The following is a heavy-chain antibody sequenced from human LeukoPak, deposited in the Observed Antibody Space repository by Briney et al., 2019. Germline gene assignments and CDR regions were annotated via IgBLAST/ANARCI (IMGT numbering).Heavy chain of an antibody. CDR3: AELGITMIGGV. D-gene: IGHD3-10*02. Sequence: GGSLRLSCAASGFTFSSYEMNWVRQAPGKGLEWVSSISSSSSYIYYADSVKGRFTISRDNAKNSLYLQMNSLRAEDTAVYYCAELGITMIGGVWGKGTTVTISS. CDR1: GFTFSSYE. J-gene: IGHJ6*04. V-gene: IGHV3-21*01. CDR2: ISSSSSYI.